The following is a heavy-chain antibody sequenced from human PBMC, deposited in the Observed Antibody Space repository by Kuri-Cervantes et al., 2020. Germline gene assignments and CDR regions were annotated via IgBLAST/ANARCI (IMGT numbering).Heavy chain of an antibody. J-gene: IGHJ3*02. CDR2: IYYSGST. Sequence: SETLSLTCTVSGGSISSYYWSWIRQPPGKGLEWIGYIYYSGSTNYNPSLKSRVTISVDTSKNQFSLKLSSVTAADTAVYYCARVFRSGYYYLYAFDIWGQGTMVTVSS. CDR1: GGSISSYY. V-gene: IGHV4-59*08. D-gene: IGHD3-22*01. CDR3: ARVFRSGYYYLYAFDI.